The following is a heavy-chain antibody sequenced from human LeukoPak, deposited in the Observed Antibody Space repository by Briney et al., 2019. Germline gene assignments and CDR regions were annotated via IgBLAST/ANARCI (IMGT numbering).Heavy chain of an antibody. CDR1: GFTFDDYA. D-gene: IGHD6-13*01. CDR2: ISWNSGSI. J-gene: IGHJ5*02. CDR3: AKALTLGSSSAFDP. Sequence: GGSLRLSCAASGFTFDDYAMHWVRQAPGKGLDWVSGISWNSGSIGYADSVKGRFTISRDNAKNSLYLQMNSLRAEDTALYYCAKALTLGSSSAFDPWGQGTLVTVSS. V-gene: IGHV3-9*01.